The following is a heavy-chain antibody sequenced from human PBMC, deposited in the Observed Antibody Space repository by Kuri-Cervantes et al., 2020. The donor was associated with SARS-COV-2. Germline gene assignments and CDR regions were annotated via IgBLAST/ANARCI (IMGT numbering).Heavy chain of an antibody. Sequence: GGSLRLSCKASGYTFTGYYMHWVRQAPGQGLEWMGWINPNSGGTNYAQKFQGWVTMTRDTSISTAYMELSRLRSDDTAVYYCARELLAAAGSHAFDIWGQGTMVTVSS. CDR3: ARELLAAAGSHAFDI. J-gene: IGHJ3*02. CDR1: GYTFTGYY. CDR2: INPNSGGT. V-gene: IGHV1-2*04. D-gene: IGHD6-13*01.